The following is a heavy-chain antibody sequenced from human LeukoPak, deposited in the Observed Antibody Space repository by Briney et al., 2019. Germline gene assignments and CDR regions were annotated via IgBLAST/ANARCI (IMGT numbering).Heavy chain of an antibody. CDR2: NHYTGST. CDR1: GGSLSTYY. D-gene: IGHD3-10*01. V-gene: IGHV4-59*01. Sequence: SETLSLTCTVFGGSLSTYYWTWIRQPPGKGLEWIGYNHYTGSTNHNPSLKSRVTMSVDTSKNQFSLKLSSVTAADTAVYYCARGRSGGDWFDSWGQGTLVTVSS. CDR3: ARGRSGGDWFDS. J-gene: IGHJ5*01.